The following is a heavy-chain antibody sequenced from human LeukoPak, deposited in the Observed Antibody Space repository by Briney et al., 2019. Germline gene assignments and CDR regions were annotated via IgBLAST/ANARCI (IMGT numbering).Heavy chain of an antibody. V-gene: IGHV1-2*02. J-gene: IGHJ4*02. D-gene: IGHD3-22*01. Sequence: GASVKVSCKASGYTFTGYYMHWVRQAPGQGVEWMGWINPNSGGTNYAQKFQGRVTMTRDTSISTAYMELSRLRSDDTAVYYCASSITMIVVVTPAPNFDYWGQGTLVTVSS. CDR2: INPNSGGT. CDR3: ASSITMIVVVTPAPNFDY. CDR1: GYTFTGYY.